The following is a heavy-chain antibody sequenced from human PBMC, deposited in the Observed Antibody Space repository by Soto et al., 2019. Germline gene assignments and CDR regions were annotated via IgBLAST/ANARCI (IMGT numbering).Heavy chain of an antibody. D-gene: IGHD2-2*01. J-gene: IGHJ6*02. V-gene: IGHV1-2*02. Sequence: QVQLVQSGAEVKKPGASVRVSCKASGYTFTDYYLHWVRQAPGQGLEWMGWLNPITGDTKSTQKFQARVTMTRDTSIGTASLELTSLTSDDAAVYYCARVTSFPAGMDVWGQGTTVSVS. CDR2: LNPITGDT. CDR3: ARVTSFPAGMDV. CDR1: GYTFTDYY.